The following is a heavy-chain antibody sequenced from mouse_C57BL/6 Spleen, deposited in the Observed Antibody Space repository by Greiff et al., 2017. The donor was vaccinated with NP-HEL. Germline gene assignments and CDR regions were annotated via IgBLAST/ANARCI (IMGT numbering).Heavy chain of an antibody. CDR1: GYTFTDYE. V-gene: IGHV1-15*01. J-gene: IGHJ1*03. CDR3: TRELHYGSSRRYIDV. Sequence: VQLQQSGAELVRPGASVTLSCKASGYTFTDYEMHWVKQTPVHGLEWIGAIDPETGGTAYNQKFKGKAILTADKSSSTAYMELRSLTSENSAVYYCTRELHYGSSRRYIDVWGTGTTVTVSS. CDR2: IDPETGGT. D-gene: IGHD1-1*01.